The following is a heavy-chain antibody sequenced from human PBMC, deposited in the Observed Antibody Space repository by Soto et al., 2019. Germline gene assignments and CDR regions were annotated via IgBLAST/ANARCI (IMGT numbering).Heavy chain of an antibody. CDR1: GFTFSSYA. D-gene: IGHD6-19*01. J-gene: IGHJ6*02. CDR3: ARDDSSGWWGNYYYGMDV. CDR2: ISYGGSNK. Sequence: PGGSLRLSCAASGFTFSSYAMHWVRQAPGKGLEWVAVISYGGSNKYYADSVKGRFTISRDNSKNTLYLQMNSLRAEDTAVYYCARDDSSGWWGNYYYGMDVWGQGTTVTVSS. V-gene: IGHV3-30-3*01.